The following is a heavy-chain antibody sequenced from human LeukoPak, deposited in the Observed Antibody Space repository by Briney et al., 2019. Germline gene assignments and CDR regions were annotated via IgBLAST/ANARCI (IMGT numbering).Heavy chain of an antibody. D-gene: IGHD3-9*01. CDR3: AHSRIRYFDWLLYPYYFDY. CDR1: GFSLSTSGVG. V-gene: IGHV2-5*02. CDR2: IYWDDDK. Sequence: SGPTLVNPTQTLTLPCTFSGFSLSTSGVGVGWIRQPPGKALEWLALIYWDDDKRYSPSLKSGLTITKDTSKNQVVLTMTNLDPVDTATYYCAHSRIRYFDWLLYPYYFDYWGQGTLVTVSS. J-gene: IGHJ4*02.